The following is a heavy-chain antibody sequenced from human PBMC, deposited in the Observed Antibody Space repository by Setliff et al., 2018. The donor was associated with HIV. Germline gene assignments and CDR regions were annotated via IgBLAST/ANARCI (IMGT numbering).Heavy chain of an antibody. CDR1: GGIFSTSS. D-gene: IGHD3-10*01. V-gene: IGHV1-69*13. Sequence: SVKVSCKSSGGIFSTSSINWVRQAPGQGLEWMGGIIPKSNTPDYAQIFKGRLAITADESTSTAHMELVGLTSEDTAVYYCARGSPIVWFGEFLYPEIDYWGQGSLVTVSS. J-gene: IGHJ4*02. CDR3: ARGSPIVWFGEFLYPEIDY. CDR2: IIPKSNTP.